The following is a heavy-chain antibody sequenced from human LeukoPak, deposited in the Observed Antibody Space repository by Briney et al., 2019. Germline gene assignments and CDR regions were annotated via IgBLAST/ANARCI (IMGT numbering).Heavy chain of an antibody. CDR1: RFTFSRYD. CDR2: ISYDGTNT. V-gene: IGHV3-30*07. D-gene: IGHD3-22*01. CDR3: AKEGDTSVGNYFDY. J-gene: IGHJ4*02. Sequence: GGSLRLSCAASRFTFSRYDMHWVRQAPGKGLEWVAVISYDGTNTYYADSVKGRFTISRDNSKNTLYLQMNSLRAEDTAVYYCAKEGDTSVGNYFDYWGQGTLVTVSS.